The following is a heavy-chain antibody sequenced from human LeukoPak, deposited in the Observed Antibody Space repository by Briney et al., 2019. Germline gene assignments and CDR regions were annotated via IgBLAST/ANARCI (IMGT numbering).Heavy chain of an antibody. V-gene: IGHV4-59*06. CDR1: GGSISSYY. Sequence: SETLSLTCTVSGGSISSYYWSWIRQHPGKGLEWIGYIYYSGSTYYNPSLKSRVTISVDTSKNQFSLKLSSVTAADTAVYYCAREVIVPAAIRPKYYFDYWGQGTLVTVSS. D-gene: IGHD2-2*02. J-gene: IGHJ4*02. CDR2: IYYSGST. CDR3: AREVIVPAAIRPKYYFDY.